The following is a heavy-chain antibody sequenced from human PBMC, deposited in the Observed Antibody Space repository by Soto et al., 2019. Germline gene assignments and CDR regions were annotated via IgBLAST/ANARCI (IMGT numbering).Heavy chain of an antibody. CDR2: IYYSGST. V-gene: IGHV4-31*03. CDR3: AREGAPRGDYHFAY. CDR1: GDSLNSGGYY. J-gene: IGHJ4*02. D-gene: IGHD3-16*01. Sequence: SSETLSLTCTVSGDSLNSGGYYWNWIRQHPGKGLEWIGYIYYSGSTYYNPSLKSRVTISVDTSKNQFSLKLSSVTAADTAVYYCAREGAPRGDYHFAYWGQGTLVTVSS.